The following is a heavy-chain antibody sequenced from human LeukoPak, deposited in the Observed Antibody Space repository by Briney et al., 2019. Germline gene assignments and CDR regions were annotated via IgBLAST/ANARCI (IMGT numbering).Heavy chain of an antibody. J-gene: IGHJ4*02. Sequence: GGSLRLSCAASGFTFSSYAMSWVRQAPGKGLEWVSAISGSGGSTYYADSVKGRFTISRDNSKNTLYLQMNSLRAEDTAVYYCAKDEYYDFWSGYFDYFDYWGQGTLVTVSS. CDR1: GFTFSSYA. V-gene: IGHV3-23*01. D-gene: IGHD3-3*01. CDR2: ISGSGGST. CDR3: AKDEYYDFWSGYFDYFDY.